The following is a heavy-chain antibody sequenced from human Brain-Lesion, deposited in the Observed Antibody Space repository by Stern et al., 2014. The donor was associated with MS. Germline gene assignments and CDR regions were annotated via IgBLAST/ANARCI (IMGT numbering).Heavy chain of an antibody. D-gene: IGHD3/OR15-3a*01. CDR3: GRAGLDDTFDV. CDR1: GGSVSSNRYY. CDR2: IYYSGAT. V-gene: IGHV4-39*01. Sequence: QLVESGPGLVKPSETLSLTCSISGGSVSSNRYYWGWIRQPPGKGLEWIGIIYYSGATFYNPSLKSRVSISMDMSKNQFSLSLSSVTAADTAVYYCGRAGLDDTFDVRGQGTMVTVSS. J-gene: IGHJ3*01.